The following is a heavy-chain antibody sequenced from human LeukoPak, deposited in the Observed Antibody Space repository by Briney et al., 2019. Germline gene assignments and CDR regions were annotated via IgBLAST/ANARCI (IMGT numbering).Heavy chain of an antibody. J-gene: IGHJ4*02. V-gene: IGHV4-39*07. D-gene: IGHD3-22*01. CDR1: GGSISSSSYY. CDR3: ARDHGGYYDSSGPFDY. Sequence: SETLSLTCTVSGGSISSSSYYWGWIRQPPGKGLEWIGSIYYSGSTYYNPSLKSRLTISVDPSKNQFSLKLSSVTAADTAVYYCARDHGGYYDSSGPFDYWGQGTLVTVSS. CDR2: IYYSGST.